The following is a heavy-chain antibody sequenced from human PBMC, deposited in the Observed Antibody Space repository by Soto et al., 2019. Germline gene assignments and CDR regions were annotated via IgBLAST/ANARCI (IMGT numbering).Heavy chain of an antibody. CDR2: INHSGST. CDR1: GGSLSDYN. Sequence: PSETLSLTCAVYGGSLSDYNWSWIRQSPGKGLEWIGEINHSGSTYYNPSLKSRVTISVDTSKNQFSLKLSSVTAADTAVYYCARDYSNYYYYYGMDVWGQGTTVTVSS. J-gene: IGHJ6*02. CDR3: ARDYSNYYYYYGMDV. V-gene: IGHV4-34*01. D-gene: IGHD4-4*01.